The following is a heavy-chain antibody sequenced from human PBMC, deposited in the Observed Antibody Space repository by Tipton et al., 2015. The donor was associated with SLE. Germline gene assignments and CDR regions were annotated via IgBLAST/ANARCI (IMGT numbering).Heavy chain of an antibody. CDR2: IYYSGST. D-gene: IGHD6-13*01. Sequence: TLSLTCTVSGGSISSYYWSWIRQPPGKGLEWIGYIYYSGSTNYNPSLKSRVTISVDTSKNQFSLKLSSVTAADTAVYYCARGSNYAFDIWGQGILVTVSS. V-gene: IGHV4-59*01. J-gene: IGHJ3*02. CDR1: GGSISSYY. CDR3: ARGSNYAFDI.